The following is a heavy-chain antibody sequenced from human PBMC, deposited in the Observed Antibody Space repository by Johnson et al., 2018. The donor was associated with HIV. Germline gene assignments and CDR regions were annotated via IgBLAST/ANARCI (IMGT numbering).Heavy chain of an antibody. CDR2: INWSGGST. V-gene: IGHV3-20*04. CDR3: ARTQRVTMIVGSLGAFDI. D-gene: IGHD3-22*01. J-gene: IGHJ3*02. Sequence: VQLVESGGGVVQPGRSLRLSCAASGFTFDDYGMSWVRQAPGKGLEWVSGINWSGGSTGYADSMKGRFTISRDNARNSLYLQMNTLRAEDTAVYYCARTQRVTMIVGSLGAFDIWGQGTMVTVFS. CDR1: GFTFDDYG.